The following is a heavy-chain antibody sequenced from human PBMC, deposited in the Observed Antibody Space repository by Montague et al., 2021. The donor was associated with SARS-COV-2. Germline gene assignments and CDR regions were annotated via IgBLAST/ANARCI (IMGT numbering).Heavy chain of an antibody. V-gene: IGHV4-39*01. J-gene: IGHJ2*01. CDR3: ARQSKLLWFGELFSPLYFDL. Sequence: SETLSLTCTVSGGSISSSYYCWCLIRQLPGKLLEWIGIIHYTGTTYYNPSVKSRVTMSVDTSKNQFSLKLSSVTAADTAVYYCARQSKLLWFGELFSPLYFDLWGRGTLVTVSS. CDR1: GGSISSSYYC. CDR2: IHYTGTT. D-gene: IGHD3-10*01.